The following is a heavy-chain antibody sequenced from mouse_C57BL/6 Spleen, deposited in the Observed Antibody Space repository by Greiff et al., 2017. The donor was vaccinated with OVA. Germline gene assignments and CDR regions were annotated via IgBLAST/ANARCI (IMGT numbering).Heavy chain of an antibody. Sequence: QVQLQQSGAELVRPGASVTLSCKASGYTFTDYEMHWVKQTPVHGLEWIGAIDPETGGTAYNQKFKGKAILTADKSSSTAYMELRSLTSEDSAVYYCTRPGRDYGNFYYAMDYWGQGTSVTVSS. V-gene: IGHV1-15*01. CDR1: GYTFTDYE. CDR2: IDPETGGT. D-gene: IGHD2-1*01. CDR3: TRPGRDYGNFYYAMDY. J-gene: IGHJ4*01.